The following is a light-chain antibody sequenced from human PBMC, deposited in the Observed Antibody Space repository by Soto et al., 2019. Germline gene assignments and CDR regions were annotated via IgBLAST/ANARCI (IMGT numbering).Light chain of an antibody. J-gene: IGKJ1*01. Sequence: EIVMTQSPATLSVSPGERATLSCRASQGISSKLAWYQQRPGQAPRLLIYGASTRATGVPVRFRGSGSGTEFTLTISGLQSEDFAVYCCQQYDKRPPTFGQGTKVEIK. CDR1: QGISSK. CDR2: GAS. CDR3: QQYDKRPPT. V-gene: IGKV3-15*01.